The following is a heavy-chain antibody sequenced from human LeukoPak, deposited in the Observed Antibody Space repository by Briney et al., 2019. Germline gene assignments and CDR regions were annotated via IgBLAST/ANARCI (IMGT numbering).Heavy chain of an antibody. D-gene: IGHD3-22*01. CDR3: AATSHSSGFDYYYYYMDV. CDR1: GYTFTGYY. CDR2: INPNSGGT. Sequence: ASVKVSCKASGYTFTGYYMHWVRQAPGQGLEWMGWINPNSGGTNYAQKFQGRVTMTRDTSISTAYMELTRLRSDDTAVYYCAATSHSSGFDYYYYYMDVWGKGTTVTVSS. J-gene: IGHJ6*03. V-gene: IGHV1-2*02.